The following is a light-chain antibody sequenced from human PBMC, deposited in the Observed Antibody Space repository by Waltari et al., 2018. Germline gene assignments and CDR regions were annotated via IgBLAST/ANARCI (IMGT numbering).Light chain of an antibody. J-gene: IGKJ2*01. CDR1: HYISRW. CDR2: KAS. CDR3: QHYHSPPYN. Sequence: DIQMTQFPATLSASVGDRVTITCRASHYISRWLAWYQQKPGKAPKLLISKASNLQSGVPSNFSGSGSGTEFTLTINSLLPDYFATYFCQHYHSPPYNFGQGTKLEIK. V-gene: IGKV1-5*03.